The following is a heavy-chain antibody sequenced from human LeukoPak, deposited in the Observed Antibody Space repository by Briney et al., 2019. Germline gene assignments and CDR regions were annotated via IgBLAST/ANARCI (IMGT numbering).Heavy chain of an antibody. J-gene: IGHJ4*02. Sequence: KPGGSLRLSCAASGFTFNTYTMNWVRQAPGKGLEWVSSISGGTSYIYYADSVKGRFTISRDNAKNSLYLQMNSLRAEDTAVYYCGRGGKVEQLVLARWGQGSLVTVSS. D-gene: IGHD6-13*01. CDR3: GRGGKVEQLVLAR. V-gene: IGHV3-21*01. CDR2: ISGGTSYI. CDR1: GFTFNTYT.